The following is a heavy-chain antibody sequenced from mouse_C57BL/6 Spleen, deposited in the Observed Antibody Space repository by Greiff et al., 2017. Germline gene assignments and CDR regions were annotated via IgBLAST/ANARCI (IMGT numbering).Heavy chain of an antibody. CDR3: ARNGDDGYLRCAY. Sequence: QVQLQQSGAELVKPGASVKISCKASGYAFSSYWMNWVKQRPGKGLEWIGQIYPGDGDTNYNGKFKGKATLTADKSSSTAYMQLSSLTSEDSAVYFCARNGDDGYLRCAYWGQGTLVTVSA. J-gene: IGHJ3*01. CDR2: IYPGDGDT. CDR1: GYAFSSYW. V-gene: IGHV1-80*01. D-gene: IGHD2-3*01.